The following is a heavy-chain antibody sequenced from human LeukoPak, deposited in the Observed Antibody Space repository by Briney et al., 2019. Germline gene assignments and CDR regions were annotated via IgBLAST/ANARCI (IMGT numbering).Heavy chain of an antibody. CDR1: GLAFSAYK. D-gene: IGHD6-13*01. V-gene: IGHV3-23*01. CDR3: AKVHSSSWYDYFDY. CDR2: ISGSGGST. J-gene: IGHJ4*02. Sequence: GGSMRLSCAASGLAFSAYKMHWVRQAPGKGLEWVSAISGSGGSTYYADSVKGRFTISRDNSKNTLYLQMNSLRAEDTAVYYCAKVHSSSWYDYFDYWGQGTLVTVSS.